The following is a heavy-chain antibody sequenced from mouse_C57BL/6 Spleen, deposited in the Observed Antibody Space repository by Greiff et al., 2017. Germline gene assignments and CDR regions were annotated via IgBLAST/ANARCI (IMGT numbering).Heavy chain of an antibody. CDR2: IYPSDSET. CDR3: ARGGLRPDY. V-gene: IGHV1-61*01. D-gene: IGHD2-2*01. Sequence: QVQLQQPGAELVRPGSSVKLSCKASGYTFTSYWMDWVKQRPGQGLEWIGNIYPSDSETHYNQKFKDKATLTVDKSSSTAYMQLSSLTSEYSAGYYCARGGLRPDYWGQGTTLTVSS. CDR1: GYTFTSYW. J-gene: IGHJ2*01.